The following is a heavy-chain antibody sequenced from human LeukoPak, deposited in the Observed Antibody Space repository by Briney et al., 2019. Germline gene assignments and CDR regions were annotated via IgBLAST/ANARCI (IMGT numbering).Heavy chain of an antibody. J-gene: IGHJ4*02. CDR1: GFSFSTTT. Sequence: GGSLRLSCAASGFSFSTTTMHWVRQAPGKGLEYVSAISSDGVNTYYADSVKGRFTISRDNSKNTMYLQMGSLRGEDMVVYFCARDEFGDYIFYYWGQGTQVTVSS. D-gene: IGHD3-10*01. CDR2: ISSDGVNT. CDR3: ARDEFGDYIFYY. V-gene: IGHV3-64*02.